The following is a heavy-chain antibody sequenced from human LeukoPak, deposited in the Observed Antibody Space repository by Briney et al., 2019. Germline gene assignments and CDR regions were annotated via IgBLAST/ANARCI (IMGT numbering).Heavy chain of an antibody. J-gene: IGHJ4*02. CDR1: GFTFGTYN. D-gene: IGHD3-22*01. CDR3: ARGQWLPVFDF. CDR2: FYHSAST. Sequence: GSLRLSCAASGFTFGTYNMNWVRQAPGKGQEWIGYFYHSASTNYNPSLKSRVTISVDTSKNHFSLKLSSVTAADTAVYYCARGQWLPVFDFWGQGTLVTVSS. V-gene: IGHV4-59*01.